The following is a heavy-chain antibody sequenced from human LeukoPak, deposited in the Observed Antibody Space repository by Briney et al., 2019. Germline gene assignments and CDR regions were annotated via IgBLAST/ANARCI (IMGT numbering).Heavy chain of an antibody. J-gene: IGHJ4*02. V-gene: IGHV1-8*03. CDR2: MNPNSSNT. D-gene: IGHD3-3*01. CDR1: GYTFTSYD. CDR3: ARGLYDFWSGYSPFDY. Sequence: GASVKVSCKASGYTFTSYDINWVRQATGQGLEWMGWMNPNSSNTGYAQKFQGRVTITRNTSISTAYMELSRLRSEDTAVYYCARGLYDFWSGYSPFDYWGQGTLVTVSS.